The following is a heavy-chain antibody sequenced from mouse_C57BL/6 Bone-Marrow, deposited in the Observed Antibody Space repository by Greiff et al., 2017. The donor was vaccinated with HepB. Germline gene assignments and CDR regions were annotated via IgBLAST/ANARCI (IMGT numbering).Heavy chain of an antibody. CDR3: ARFDYYGSSYEDY. J-gene: IGHJ2*01. CDR2: IYPGSGNT. CDR1: GYTFTDYY. D-gene: IGHD1-1*01. Sequence: QVQLQQSGAELVRPGASVKLSCKASGYTFTDYYINWVKQRPGQGLEWIARIYPGSGNTYYNEKFKGKATLTAEKSSSTAYMQLSSLTSEDSAVYFCARFDYYGSSYEDYWGQGTTLTVSS. V-gene: IGHV1-76*01.